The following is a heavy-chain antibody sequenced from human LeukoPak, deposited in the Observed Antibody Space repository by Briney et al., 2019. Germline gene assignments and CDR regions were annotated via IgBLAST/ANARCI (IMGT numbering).Heavy chain of an antibody. V-gene: IGHV4-59*01. D-gene: IGHD2-21*01. CDR3: ASGVVVTDAFDI. CDR1: GGSISSYY. J-gene: IGHJ3*02. Sequence: SETLSLTCTVSGGSISSYYRSWIRQPPGKGLEWIGYIYYSGSTNYNPSLKSRVTISVDTSKNQFSLKLSSVTAADTAVYYCASGVVVTDAFDIWGQGTMVTVSS. CDR2: IYYSGST.